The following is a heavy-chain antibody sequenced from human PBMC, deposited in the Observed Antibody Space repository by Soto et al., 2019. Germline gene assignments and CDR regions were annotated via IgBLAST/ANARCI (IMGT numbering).Heavy chain of an antibody. CDR3: ARAVGAAGTALEY. J-gene: IGHJ4*02. CDR1: GDSISSSSSW. CDR2: VFHTGST. V-gene: IGHV4-4*02. Sequence: QVQLQESGPGLVKTSGTLSLTCAVSGDSISSSSSWWSWVRQSPGKGLEWIGEVFHTGSTNYNPSLKSRLTLSVDKSKNQFSLKLSSVTAADPAVYYCARAVGAAGTALEYWGQGTLVTVSS. D-gene: IGHD6-13*01.